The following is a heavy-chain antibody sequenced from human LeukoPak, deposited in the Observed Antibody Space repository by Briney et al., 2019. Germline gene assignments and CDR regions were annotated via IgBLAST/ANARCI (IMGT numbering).Heavy chain of an antibody. CDR2: IYYSGST. CDR1: GGSISSYY. Sequence: SETLSLTCTVSGGSISSYYWSWIRQPPGKGLEWIGYIYYSGSTNYNPSLKSRVTISVDTSKNQFSLKLSSVTAADTAVYYCARDLGAMSYFDYWGQGTLVTVSS. J-gene: IGHJ4*02. CDR3: ARDLGAMSYFDY. V-gene: IGHV4-59*12. D-gene: IGHD3-10*01.